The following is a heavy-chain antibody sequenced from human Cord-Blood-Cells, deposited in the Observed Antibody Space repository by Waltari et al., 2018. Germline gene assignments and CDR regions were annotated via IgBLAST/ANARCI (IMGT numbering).Heavy chain of an antibody. J-gene: IGHJ4*02. CDR1: GFTFSSYA. CDR3: ARDQGY. CDR2: ISYDGSNK. V-gene: IGHV3-30-3*01. Sequence: QVQLVESGGGVVQPGRSLRLSCAASGFTFSSYAMHWVRQAPGKGLEGVAVISYDGSNKYYADSVKGRFTISIDNSKNTLYLQMNSLRAEDTAVYYCARDQGYWGQGTLVTVSS.